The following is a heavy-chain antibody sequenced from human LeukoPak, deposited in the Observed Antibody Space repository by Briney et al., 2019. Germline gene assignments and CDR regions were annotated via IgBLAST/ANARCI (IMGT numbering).Heavy chain of an antibody. CDR2: ISSSSSYI. V-gene: IGHV3-21*01. CDR3: ARKSWAAAAHFAY. Sequence: KTGGSLRLSCAASGFTFSSYSMNWVRQAPGKGLEWVSSISSSSSYIYYADSVKGRFTISRDNAKNSLYLQMNSLRAEDTAVYYCARKSWAAAAHFAYWAQEPLVTVP. J-gene: IGHJ4*02. D-gene: IGHD6-25*01. CDR1: GFTFSSYS.